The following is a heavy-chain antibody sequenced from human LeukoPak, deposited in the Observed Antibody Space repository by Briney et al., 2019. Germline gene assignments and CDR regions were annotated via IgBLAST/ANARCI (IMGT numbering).Heavy chain of an antibody. V-gene: IGHV4-39*01. Sequence: SETLSLTCTVSGGSISTSSYYWGWIRQPPGKGLEWIGSIYHSRSTYYNASLKSRATISADTSKNQFSLKLSSVTAADTAVYYCARHRWMEVYGSGSYYVDYWSQGTLVTVSS. CDR3: ARHRWMEVYGSGSYYVDY. CDR2: IYHSRST. J-gene: IGHJ4*02. D-gene: IGHD3-10*01. CDR1: GGSISTSSYY.